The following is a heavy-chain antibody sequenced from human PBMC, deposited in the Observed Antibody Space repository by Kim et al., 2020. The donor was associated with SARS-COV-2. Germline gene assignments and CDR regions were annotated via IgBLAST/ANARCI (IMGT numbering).Heavy chain of an antibody. Sequence: GGSLRLSCAASGFTFSSYGMHWVRQAPGKGLEWVAVIWYDGSNKYYADSVKGRFTISRDNSKNTLYLQMNSLRAEDTAVYYCASPLGRSGSYYTAVAGTGWGQGTLVTVSS. D-gene: IGHD3-10*01. CDR3: ASPLGRSGSYYTAVAGTG. CDR1: GFTFSSYG. J-gene: IGHJ4*02. CDR2: IWYDGSNK. V-gene: IGHV3-33*01.